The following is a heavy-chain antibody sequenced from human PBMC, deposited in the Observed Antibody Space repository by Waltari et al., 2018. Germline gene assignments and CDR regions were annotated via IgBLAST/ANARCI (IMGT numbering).Heavy chain of an antibody. CDR1: GFTVSSNY. D-gene: IGHD6-6*01. CDR2: IYSGGST. V-gene: IGHV3-53*01. J-gene: IGHJ3*02. CDR3: ARTIAARPGAFDI. Sequence: EVQLVESGGGLIQPGGSLRLSCAASGFTVSSNYMSWVRQAPGKGLEWVSVIYSGGSTYYADSVKGRFTISRDNSKNTLYLQMNSLRAEDTAVYYCARTIAARPGAFDIWGQGTMVTVSS.